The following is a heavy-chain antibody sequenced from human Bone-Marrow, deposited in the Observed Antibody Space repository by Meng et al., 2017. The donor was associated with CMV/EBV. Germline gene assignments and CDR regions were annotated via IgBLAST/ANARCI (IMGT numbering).Heavy chain of an antibody. CDR2: ISNSGNTI. D-gene: IGHD3-10*01. CDR3: AREGRYYGSGSYYSGFDY. V-gene: IGHV3-48*04. J-gene: IGHJ4*02. Sequence: GGSLRLSCAASGFTFSSYSMNWVRQAPGKGLEWVSYISNSGNTIYYADSVKGRFTISRDNAKNSLYLQMNSLRAEDTALYYCAREGRYYGSGSYYSGFDYWGQGTLVTVSS. CDR1: GFTFSSYS.